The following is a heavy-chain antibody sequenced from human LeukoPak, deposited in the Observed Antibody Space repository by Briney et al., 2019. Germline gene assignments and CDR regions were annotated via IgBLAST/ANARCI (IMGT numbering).Heavy chain of an antibody. D-gene: IGHD3-10*01. V-gene: IGHV3-23*01. Sequence: PGGSLRLSCAASGFTFNSYAMSWVRQAPGKGLEWVSGISANGAKTYYADSVTGRFTISRDNSKNTQSLQMNSLRAEDTALYYCAKGWSVTMVMAAPGDWGQGALVTVSS. CDR2: ISANGAKT. J-gene: IGHJ4*02. CDR3: AKGWSVTMVMAAPGD. CDR1: GFTFNSYA.